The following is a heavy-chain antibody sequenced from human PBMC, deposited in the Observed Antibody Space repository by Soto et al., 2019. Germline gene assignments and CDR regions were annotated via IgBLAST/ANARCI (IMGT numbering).Heavy chain of an antibody. V-gene: IGHV3-11*01. J-gene: IGHJ6*01. CDR3: ARDSEVHYGMDV. Sequence: GGSLRLSCEASGFTFSDYYMSWIRQAPGKGLEWVSYISSSGTTIYYADSVKGRFTISRDNTKHSVHLQMNSLRAEDTAVYYCARDSEVHYGMDVWGQGTTVTVSS. CDR2: ISSSGTTI. CDR1: GFTFSDYY. D-gene: IGHD3-10*01.